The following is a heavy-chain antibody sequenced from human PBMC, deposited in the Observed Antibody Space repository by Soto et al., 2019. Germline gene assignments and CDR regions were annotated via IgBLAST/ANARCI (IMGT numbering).Heavy chain of an antibody. CDR2: IYYSGST. D-gene: IGHD5-12*01. CDR1: GGSISSSSYY. V-gene: IGHV4-39*01. CDR3: ARHYSGYEVYYYYGMDV. J-gene: IGHJ6*02. Sequence: LSLTCTVSGGSISSSSYYWGWIRQPPGKGLEWIGSIYYSGSTYYNPSLKSRVTISVDTSKNQFSLKLSSVTAADTAVYYCARHYSGYEVYYYYGMDVWGQGTTVTVSS.